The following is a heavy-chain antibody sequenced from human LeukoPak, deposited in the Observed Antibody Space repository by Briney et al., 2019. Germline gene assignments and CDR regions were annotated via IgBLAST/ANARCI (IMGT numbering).Heavy chain of an antibody. CDR1: GFIFDDYG. D-gene: IGHD6-13*01. Sequence: GGSLRLSCAASGFIFDDYGMSWVRQAPGKGLEWVSGINWNGGSTGYADSVKGRFTISRDNAKNSLYLQMNSLRAEDTAVYYCARPPAAGSHYYYYMDVWGKGTTVTISS. J-gene: IGHJ6*03. CDR2: INWNGGST. CDR3: ARPPAAGSHYYYYMDV. V-gene: IGHV3-20*04.